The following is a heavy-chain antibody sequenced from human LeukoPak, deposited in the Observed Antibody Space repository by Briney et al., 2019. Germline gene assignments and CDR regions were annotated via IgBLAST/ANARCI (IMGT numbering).Heavy chain of an antibody. J-gene: IGHJ3*02. CDR3: AKDLPSSVGAYDAFDI. V-gene: IGHV3-23*01. CDR1: GFTFSSYA. CDR2: ISGSGGST. Sequence: QAGGSLRLSCAASGFTFSSYAMSWVRQAPGKGLEWVSAISGSGGSTYYADSVKGRFTISRDNSKNTLYLQMNSLRAEDTAVYYCAKDLPSSVGAYDAFDIWGQGTMVTVSS. D-gene: IGHD1-26*01.